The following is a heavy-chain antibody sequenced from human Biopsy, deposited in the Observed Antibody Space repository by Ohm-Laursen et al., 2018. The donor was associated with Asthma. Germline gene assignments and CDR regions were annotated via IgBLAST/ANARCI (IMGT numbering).Heavy chain of an antibody. D-gene: IGHD1-26*01. CDR1: GFTFSNYG. CDR3: AKDVFPGWELRRGPDY. J-gene: IGHJ4*02. V-gene: IGHV3-30*18. Sequence: SLSLSCSASGFTFSNYGMHWVRQSPGKGLDWVAVISFDGSNKNYTDSVKGRFTISRDNSRNTLHLQMNSLRAEDTAVYYCAKDVFPGWELRRGPDYWGQGTLGTVSS. CDR2: ISFDGSNK.